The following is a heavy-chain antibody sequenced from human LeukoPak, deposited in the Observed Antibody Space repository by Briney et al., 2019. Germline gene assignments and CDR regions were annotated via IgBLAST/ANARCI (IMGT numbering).Heavy chain of an antibody. CDR2: ISYTGST. CDR3: ARRTYSGSYPYYYYYMDV. D-gene: IGHD1-26*01. J-gene: IGHJ6*03. V-gene: IGHV4-39*01. CDR1: GGSISSSTYY. Sequence: SATLSLTFAVSGGSISSSTYYWGWIRQPPGEGLEYVGSISYTGSTYYNPSLKSRVTISVDTSKNQFSLRLSSVTAADTAVYYCARRTYSGSYPYYYYYMDVWGKGTTVTVSS.